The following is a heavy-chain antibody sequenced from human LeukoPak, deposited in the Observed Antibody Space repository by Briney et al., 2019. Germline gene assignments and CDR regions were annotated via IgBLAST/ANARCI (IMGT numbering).Heavy chain of an antibody. Sequence: GGSLRLSCAASGFTFSSYGMHWVRQAPGKGLEWVAVISYDGSNKYYADSVKGRFTISRDNSKNTLYLQMNSLRAEDTAVYYCAKEAPIAARPAYYFDYWGQGTLVTVSS. V-gene: IGHV3-30*18. D-gene: IGHD6-6*01. CDR3: AKEAPIAARPAYYFDY. J-gene: IGHJ4*02. CDR1: GFTFSSYG. CDR2: ISYDGSNK.